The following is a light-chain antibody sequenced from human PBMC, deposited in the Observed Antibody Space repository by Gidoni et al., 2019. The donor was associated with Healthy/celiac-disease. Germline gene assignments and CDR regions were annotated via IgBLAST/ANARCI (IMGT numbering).Light chain of an antibody. J-gene: IGKJ2*03. V-gene: IGKV3-11*01. CDR1: QSVSSY. CDR2: DAS. Sequence: EIVLTQSPATISLSPGERATLSCRASQSVSSYLAWYQQKPGQAPRLLIYDASNRATGIPARFSGSGSGTDFTLTISSLEPEDFAVYYCQQRSNWPRNSFGQXTKLEIK. CDR3: QQRSNWPRNS.